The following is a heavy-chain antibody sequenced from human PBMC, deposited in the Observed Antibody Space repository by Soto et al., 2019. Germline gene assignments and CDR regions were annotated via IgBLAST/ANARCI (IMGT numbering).Heavy chain of an antibody. CDR2: IIPIFGTA. Sequence: QVQLVQSGAEVKKPGSSVKVSCKASGGTFSSYAISWVRQAPGQGLEWMGGIIPIFGTANYAQKFQGRVTITADESTSTAYMELSSLRSEDTAVYYCALRNCISNSCYPAEYFQHWGQGNLVTGSS. CDR1: GGTFSSYA. J-gene: IGHJ1*01. V-gene: IGHV1-69*01. D-gene: IGHD2-2*01. CDR3: ALRNCISNSCYPAEYFQH.